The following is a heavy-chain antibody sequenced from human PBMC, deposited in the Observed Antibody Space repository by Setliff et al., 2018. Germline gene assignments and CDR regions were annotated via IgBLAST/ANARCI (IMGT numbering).Heavy chain of an antibody. J-gene: IGHJ5*02. CDR1: GFTVSAND. CDR3: ARDPNGDYVGAFDP. V-gene: IGHV3-23*01. CDR2: IGASGDRT. D-gene: IGHD4-17*01. Sequence: GGSLRLSCAASGFTVSANDMSWVRQAPGEGLEWVSSIGASGDRTYYADSVKGRFTISRDNSRNSLYLQMNSLRVEDTASYYCARDPNGDYVGAFDPWGQGILVTVSS.